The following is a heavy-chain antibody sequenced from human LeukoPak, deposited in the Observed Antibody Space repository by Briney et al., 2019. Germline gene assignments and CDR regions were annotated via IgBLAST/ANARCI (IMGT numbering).Heavy chain of an antibody. CDR2: IFFTGNT. CDR1: GGSISSYY. J-gene: IGHJ3*02. Sequence: SETLSLTCTVSGGSISSYYWSWIRQPPGEALQWIGYIFFTGNTNYSPSLRSRVTISIDTSKNQFSLQLSSVTAADTAVYYCARWTTVTTFRGDAFDIWGQGTMVTVSS. D-gene: IGHD4-17*01. CDR3: ARWTTVTTFRGDAFDI. V-gene: IGHV4-59*01.